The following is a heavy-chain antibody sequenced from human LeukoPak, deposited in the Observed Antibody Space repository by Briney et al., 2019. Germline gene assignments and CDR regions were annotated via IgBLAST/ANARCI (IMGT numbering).Heavy chain of an antibody. CDR1: GFTYSSYA. CDR2: ISYDGSNK. CDR3: ARVGYCSSTSCYFPFDI. V-gene: IGHV3-30-3*01. Sequence: GGSLRLSCAASGFTYSSYAMHWVRQGPGKGLEWVAVISYDGSNKYYADSVKGRFTISRDNSKNTLYLQMNSLRAEDTAVYYCARVGYCSSTSCYFPFDIWGQGTMVTVSS. D-gene: IGHD2-2*01. J-gene: IGHJ3*02.